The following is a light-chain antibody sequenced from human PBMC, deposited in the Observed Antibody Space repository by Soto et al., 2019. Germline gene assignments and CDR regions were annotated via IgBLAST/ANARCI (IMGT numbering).Light chain of an antibody. J-gene: IGKJ1*01. CDR1: QSISSW. CDR2: DAS. Sequence: DIQMTQSPSTLSASVGDRVTITCRASQSISSWLAWYQQKPGKAPKFMIYDASSLQSGVPATFSGSGSGTEFTLTISSLQPDDFATYYCQQYNSYPCTFGQGTKVEIK. CDR3: QQYNSYPCT. V-gene: IGKV1-5*01.